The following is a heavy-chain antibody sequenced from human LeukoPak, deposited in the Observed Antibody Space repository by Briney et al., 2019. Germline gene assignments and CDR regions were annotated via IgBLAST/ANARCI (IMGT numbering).Heavy chain of an antibody. CDR2: TSSDGNNK. D-gene: IGHD3-10*01. J-gene: IGHJ5*02. Sequence: PGGSLRLSCAASGXTFSSYGMHWVRQAPGKGLEWVVGTSSDGNNKYYADSVKGRFTISRDNSKNTLYLQMNSLRAEDTAVYYCAKEISVRGLAWFDPWGQGTLVTVSS. CDR3: AKEISVRGLAWFDP. V-gene: IGHV3-30*18. CDR1: GXTFSSYG.